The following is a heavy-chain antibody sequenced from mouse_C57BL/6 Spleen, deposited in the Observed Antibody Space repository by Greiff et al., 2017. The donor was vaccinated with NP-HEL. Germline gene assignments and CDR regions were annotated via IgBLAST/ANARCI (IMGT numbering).Heavy chain of an antibody. D-gene: IGHD2-3*01. J-gene: IGHJ2*01. CDR3: ARDDGYYVGY. V-gene: IGHV5-4*01. Sequence: VQLKESGGGLVKPGGSLKLSCAASGFTFSSYAMSWVRQTPEKRLEWVATISDGGSYTYYPDNVKGRFTISRDNAKNNLYLQMSHLKSEDTAMYYCARDDGYYVGYWGQGTTLTVSS. CDR1: GFTFSSYA. CDR2: ISDGGSYT.